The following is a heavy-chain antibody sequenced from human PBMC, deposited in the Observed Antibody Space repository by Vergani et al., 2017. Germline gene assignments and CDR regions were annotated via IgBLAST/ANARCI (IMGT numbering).Heavy chain of an antibody. D-gene: IGHD4/OR15-4a*01. CDR3: AKAPYADFGYFHY. Sequence: QVQLVESGGGVVQPGGSLRLSCAESGFTFSGHGMQWVRQAPGKGLEWVAFIRNDEITRKYADSVKGRFTISRDNSINTVYLQMQSLRAEDTAVYYCAKAPYADFGYFHYWCRGALVSVSS. CDR1: GFTFSGHG. J-gene: IGHJ4*02. V-gene: IGHV3-30*02. CDR2: IRNDEITR.